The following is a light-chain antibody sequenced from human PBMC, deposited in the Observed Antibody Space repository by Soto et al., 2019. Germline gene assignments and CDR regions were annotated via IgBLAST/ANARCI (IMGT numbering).Light chain of an antibody. Sequence: EIVLTQSPGTLSLCPGERATLSCGASQSVSRNFLAWYQQKPGQAPRLLIYGASNRATGIPDRFSGSGSGTDFTLTISRLEPEDFAVYYCQQFGSSSYTFGQGTKLDIK. CDR2: GAS. CDR1: QSVSRNF. CDR3: QQFGSSSYT. V-gene: IGKV3-20*01. J-gene: IGKJ2*01.